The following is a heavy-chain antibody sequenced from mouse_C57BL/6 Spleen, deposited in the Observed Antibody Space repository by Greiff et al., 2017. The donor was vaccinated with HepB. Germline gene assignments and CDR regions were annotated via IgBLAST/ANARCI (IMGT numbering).Heavy chain of an antibody. CDR2: INPYNGGT. CDR1: GYTFTDYY. J-gene: IGHJ2*01. D-gene: IGHD1-1*01. CDR3: ARYPHYGSSSYYFDY. Sequence: VQLQQSGPVLVKPGASVKMSCKASGYTFTDYYMNWVKQSHGKSLEWIGVINPYNGGTSYNQKFKGKATLTVDKSSSTAYMELNSLTSEDSAVYYCARYPHYGSSSYYFDYWGQGTTLTVSS. V-gene: IGHV1-19*01.